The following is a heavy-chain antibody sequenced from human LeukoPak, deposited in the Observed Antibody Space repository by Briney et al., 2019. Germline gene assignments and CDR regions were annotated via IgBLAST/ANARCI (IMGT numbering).Heavy chain of an antibody. CDR2: IRYDGSNK. CDR1: AFTFNNYD. D-gene: IGHD3-10*01. CDR3: AKDSGSYYTSDC. Sequence: GGSLRLSCAASAFTFNNYDMHWARQAPGKGLEWVAFIRYDGSNKYYADFVKGRFTISRDNSKNTLYLLMNSLRAEDTAVYYCAKDSGSYYTSDCWGQGTLVTVSS. J-gene: IGHJ4*02. V-gene: IGHV3-30*02.